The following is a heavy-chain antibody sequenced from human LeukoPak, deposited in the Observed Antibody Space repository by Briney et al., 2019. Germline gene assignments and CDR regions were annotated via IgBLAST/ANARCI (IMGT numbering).Heavy chain of an antibody. V-gene: IGHV1-69*13. CDR1: GGTFINYA. CDR2: IIPIFGTA. Sequence: SVTVSFKASGGTFINYAISWVRQAPGQGLEWMGGIIPIFGTANYAQKFQGRVTITADESTSTAYMELSSLRSEDTAVYYCASPRNRIAAAYYYYGMDVWGQGTTVTVSS. D-gene: IGHD6-13*01. J-gene: IGHJ6*02. CDR3: ASPRNRIAAAYYYYGMDV.